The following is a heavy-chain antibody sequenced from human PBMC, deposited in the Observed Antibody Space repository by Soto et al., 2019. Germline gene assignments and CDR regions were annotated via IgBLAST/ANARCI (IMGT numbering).Heavy chain of an antibody. D-gene: IGHD3-22*01. CDR1: GFTFSSYA. CDR3: AKDGLNDSSGP. J-gene: IGHJ3*01. Sequence: GGSLRLSCAASGFTFSSYAMSWVRQAPGKGLEWVSAISGSGGSTYYADSVKGRFTIPRDNSKNTLYLQMNSLRAEDTAVYYCAKDGLNDSSGPWGQGTMVTVSS. V-gene: IGHV3-23*01. CDR2: ISGSGGST.